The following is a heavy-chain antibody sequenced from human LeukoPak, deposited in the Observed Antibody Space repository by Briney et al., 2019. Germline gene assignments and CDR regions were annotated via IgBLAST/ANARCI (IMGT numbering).Heavy chain of an antibody. CDR3: AELGITMIGGV. V-gene: IGHV3-48*04. CDR2: ISGSGSTI. CDR1: GFIFSKYC. J-gene: IGHJ6*04. Sequence: QPGGSLRLSCEASGFIFSKYCMSWVRQAPGKGLEWVSAISGSGSTIYYADSVKGRFTISRDNAKNSLYLQMNSLRAEDTAVYYCAELGITMIGGVWGKGTTVTISS. D-gene: IGHD3-10*02.